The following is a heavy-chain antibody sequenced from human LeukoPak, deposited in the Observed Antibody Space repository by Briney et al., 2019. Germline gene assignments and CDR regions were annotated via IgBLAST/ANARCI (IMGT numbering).Heavy chain of an antibody. CDR2: IHSAVIT. CDR3: ARDYQNAFDI. Sequence: PGGSLRLSCAASGFTFSGYAMSWVRQAPGKGLEWVSAIHSAVITYYADSVKGRFTISRDNSKNTLYLQMNSLRVEDTAVYYCARDYQNAFDIWGQGTMVTVSS. J-gene: IGHJ3*02. D-gene: IGHD3-16*02. V-gene: IGHV3-53*01. CDR1: GFTFSGYA.